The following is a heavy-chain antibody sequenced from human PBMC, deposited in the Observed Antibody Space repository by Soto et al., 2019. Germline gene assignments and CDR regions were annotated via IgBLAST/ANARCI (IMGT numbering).Heavy chain of an antibody. CDR2: INSDGSST. D-gene: IGHD6-19*01. Sequence: EVQLVESGGGLVQPGGSLRLSCAASGFTFSSYWMHWVRQAPGKGLVWVSRINSDGSSTSYADSVKGRFTISRDNAKNTQYLQMNSQRAEDTAVYYCARARYSSGWYGGYWFDPWGQGTLVTVSS. CDR1: GFTFSSYW. J-gene: IGHJ5*02. CDR3: ARARYSSGWYGGYWFDP. V-gene: IGHV3-74*01.